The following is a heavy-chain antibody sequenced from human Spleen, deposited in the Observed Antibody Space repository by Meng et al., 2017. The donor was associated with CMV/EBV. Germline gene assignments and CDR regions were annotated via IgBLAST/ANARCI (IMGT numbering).Heavy chain of an antibody. CDR2: ITPGVRT. Sequence: GGSLRLSCAASGFNFANYAMTWIRQAPGKGLEWVSTITPGVRTHYADSVKGRFTVSRDNSKNTLYLQMNSLRAEDTAVYYCAKDLTATEAFDVWGQGTLVTVSS. CDR3: AKDLTATEAFDV. J-gene: IGHJ3*01. CDR1: GFNFANYA. V-gene: IGHV3-23*01.